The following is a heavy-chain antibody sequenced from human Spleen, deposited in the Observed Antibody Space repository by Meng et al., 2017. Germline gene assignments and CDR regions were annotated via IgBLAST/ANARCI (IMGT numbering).Heavy chain of an antibody. D-gene: IGHD3-3*01. CDR3: ARTRLFDFWSGSTPFDY. Sequence: LHVRTWSVAPLRPSYCPSLSCVCPGGSFSDYSWSWIRQPQGKGLEWIGEINHSGSTNYNPSLKSRVTISVDMSKNQFSLKLSSLTAADTAVYYCARTRLFDFWSGSTPFDYWGQGTLVTVSS. CDR1: GGSFSDYS. J-gene: IGHJ4*02. V-gene: IGHV4-34*01. CDR2: INHSGST.